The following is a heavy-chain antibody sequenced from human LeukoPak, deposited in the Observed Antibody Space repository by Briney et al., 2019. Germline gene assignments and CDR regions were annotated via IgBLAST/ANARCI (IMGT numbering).Heavy chain of an antibody. CDR1: GFTVSSNY. CDR2: IYSGGST. V-gene: IGHV3-53*01. D-gene: IGHD5-18*01. Sequence: PGGSLRLSCAASGFTVSSNYMSWVRQAPGKGLEWVSVIYSGGSTYYADSVKGRFTISRDNSKNTLYLQMNSLRAEDTAVYYCAREATWIQLWYYDYWGQGTLVTVSS. CDR3: AREATWIQLWYYDY. J-gene: IGHJ4*02.